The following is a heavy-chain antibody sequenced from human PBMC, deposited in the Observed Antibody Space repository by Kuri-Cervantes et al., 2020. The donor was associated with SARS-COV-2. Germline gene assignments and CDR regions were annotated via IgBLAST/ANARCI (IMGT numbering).Heavy chain of an antibody. CDR1: GYTLTELS. Sequence: ASVKVSCKVFGYTLTELSMHWVRQAPGKGLEWMGGFDPEDGETIYAQKFQGRVTMTEDTSTDTAYMGLSSLRSEDTAVYYCATDLSGSYGGSIDYWGQGTLVTVSS. CDR2: FDPEDGET. V-gene: IGHV1-24*01. D-gene: IGHD1-26*01. J-gene: IGHJ4*02. CDR3: ATDLSGSYGGSIDY.